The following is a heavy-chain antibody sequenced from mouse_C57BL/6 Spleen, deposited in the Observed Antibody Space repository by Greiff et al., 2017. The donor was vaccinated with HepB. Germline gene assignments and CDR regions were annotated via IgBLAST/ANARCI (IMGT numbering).Heavy chain of an antibody. CDR3: ARRGLRDY. D-gene: IGHD2-4*01. Sequence: ESGPGLVKPSQSLSLTCSVTGYSITSGYYWNWIRQFPGNKLEWMGYISYDGSNNYNPSLKNRISITRDTSKNQFFLKLNSVTTEDTATYYCARRGLRDYWGQGTTLTVSS. CDR1: GYSITSGYY. J-gene: IGHJ2*01. CDR2: ISYDGSN. V-gene: IGHV3-6*01.